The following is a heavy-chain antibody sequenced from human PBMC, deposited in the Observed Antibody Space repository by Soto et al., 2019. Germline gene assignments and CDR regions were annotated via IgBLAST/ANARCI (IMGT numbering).Heavy chain of an antibody. CDR1: GGSFSDYY. CDR2: INHSVST. CDR3: ARGVWSGYWYYYYGLDV. V-gene: IGHV4-34*01. Sequence: SETLSLTCAVYGGSFSDYYWSWIRQPPGKGLEWIGEINHSVSTNYNPSLKSRVTISVDTSKNQFSLKLSSVTAADTAVYYCARGVWSGYWYYYYGLDVWGQGTKVTVSS. J-gene: IGHJ6*02. D-gene: IGHD3-3*01.